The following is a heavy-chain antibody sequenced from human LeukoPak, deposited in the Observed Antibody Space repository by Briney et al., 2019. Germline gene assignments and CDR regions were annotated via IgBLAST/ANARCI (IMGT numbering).Heavy chain of an antibody. CDR1: GGSISSYY. D-gene: IGHD3-10*01. Sequence: SETLSLTCTVSGGSISSYYWSWIRQPPGKGLEWIGYIYYSGSTNYNPSLKSRVTISVGTSKNQFSLKLSSVTAADTAVYYCARRGTMVRGYYYYGMDVWGQGTTVTVSS. J-gene: IGHJ6*02. CDR3: ARRGTMVRGYYYYGMDV. CDR2: IYYSGST. V-gene: IGHV4-59*08.